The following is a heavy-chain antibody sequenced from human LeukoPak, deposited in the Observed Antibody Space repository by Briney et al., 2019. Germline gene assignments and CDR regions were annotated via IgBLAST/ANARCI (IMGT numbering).Heavy chain of an antibody. J-gene: IGHJ4*02. V-gene: IGHV4-34*01. CDR2: INHSGST. D-gene: IGHD3-10*01. CDR3: ASFSMVRGVIGGD. Sequence: PSETLSLTCAVYGGSFSGYYWSWLRQPPGKGLEWIGEINHSGSTNYNPSLKSRVTISVDTSKNQFSLKLSSVTAADTAVYYCASFSMVRGVIGGDWGQGTLVTVSS. CDR1: GGSFSGYY.